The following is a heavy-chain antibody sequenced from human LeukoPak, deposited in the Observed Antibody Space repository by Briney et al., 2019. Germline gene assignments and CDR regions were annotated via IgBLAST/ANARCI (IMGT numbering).Heavy chain of an antibody. V-gene: IGHV3-35*01. D-gene: IGHD2-8*01. J-gene: IGHJ6*02. CDR2: VSWNGSRT. Sequence: PGGSLRLSCAASGFTFSNSDMNWVHQAPGKGLEWVSGVSWNGSRTHYADSVKGRFIISRDNSRNTLYLQTNSLRAEDTAVYYCVRNSPEGHCTNGVCYRGGYGMDVWGQGTTATVSS. CDR1: GFTFSNSD. CDR3: VRNSPEGHCTNGVCYRGGYGMDV.